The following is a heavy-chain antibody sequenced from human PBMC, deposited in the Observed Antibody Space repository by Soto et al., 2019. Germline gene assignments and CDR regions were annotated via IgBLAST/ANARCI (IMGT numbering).Heavy chain of an antibody. D-gene: IGHD6-13*01. CDR1: DGSISSYY. Sequence: SETLSLTCTVSDGSISSYYWSWIRQPPGKGLEWIGYIYYSGSTNYNPSLKSRVTISVDTSKNQFSLKLSSVTAADTAVYYCAREFRGSSWPNRKYYFDYWGQGTLVTVSS. CDR2: IYYSGST. J-gene: IGHJ4*02. V-gene: IGHV4-59*01. CDR3: AREFRGSSWPNRKYYFDY.